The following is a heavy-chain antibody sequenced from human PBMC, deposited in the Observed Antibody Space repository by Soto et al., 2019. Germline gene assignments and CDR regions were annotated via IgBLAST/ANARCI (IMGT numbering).Heavy chain of an antibody. Sequence: PSQTLSLTCAISGDSVSSNSAAWNWIRQSPSRGLEWLGRTYYRSKWYNDYAVSVKSRITINPDTSKNQFSLQLNSVTAEETAVSYCARGKDTCSGYYRYHYYGMDFWAQGTAVTVSS. CDR2: TYYRSKWYN. V-gene: IGHV6-1*01. J-gene: IGHJ6*02. CDR1: GDSVSSNSAA. D-gene: IGHD3-22*01. CDR3: ARGKDTCSGYYRYHYYGMDF.